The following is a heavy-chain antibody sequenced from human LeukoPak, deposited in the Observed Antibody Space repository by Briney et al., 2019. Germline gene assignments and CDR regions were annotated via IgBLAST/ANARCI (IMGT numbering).Heavy chain of an antibody. J-gene: IGHJ3*01. CDR2: IKTDGSNT. Sequence: GSLRLSCAASGFTFSSYWMHWVRQAPGKGLVWVPRIKTDGSNTNYADSVKGRFTISRDNAKNTLYLQMSSLRAEDTAVYYCARDFLHLGGWGQGTMVTVSS. V-gene: IGHV3-74*01. CDR1: GFTFSSYW. CDR3: ARDFLHLGG. D-gene: IGHD3-16*01.